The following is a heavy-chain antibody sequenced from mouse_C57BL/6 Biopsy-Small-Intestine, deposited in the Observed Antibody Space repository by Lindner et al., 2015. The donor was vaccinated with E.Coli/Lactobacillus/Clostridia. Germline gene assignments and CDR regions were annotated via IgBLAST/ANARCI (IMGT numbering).Heavy chain of an antibody. CDR1: GYTFTSNY. CDR3: ARGSISSWFDFFDL. CDR2: INSNAGRA. Sequence: SVKVSCKASGYTFTSNYMHWVRQAPGQGLEWMGIINSNAGRATYAQKFQGRVTFTGDTSARTVYMELSSLKSEDTAMYFCARGSISSWFDFFDLWGQGSLVTVSS. J-gene: IGHJ2*01. D-gene: IGHD6-1*01. V-gene: IGHV1-64*01.